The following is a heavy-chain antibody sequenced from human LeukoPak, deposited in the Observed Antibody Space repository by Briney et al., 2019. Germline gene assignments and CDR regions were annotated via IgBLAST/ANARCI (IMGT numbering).Heavy chain of an antibody. V-gene: IGHV3-21*01. CDR3: ARDLPYYYGSGSYCLDY. D-gene: IGHD3-10*01. J-gene: IGHJ4*02. CDR2: ISSSSSYI. CDR1: GFTFSSYS. Sequence: GGSLRLSCAASGFTFSSYSMNWVRQAPGKGLEWVSSISSSSSYIYYADSVKGRFTISRDNAKNSLYLQMNSVRAEDTAVYYCARDLPYYYGSGSYCLDYWGQGTLVTVSS.